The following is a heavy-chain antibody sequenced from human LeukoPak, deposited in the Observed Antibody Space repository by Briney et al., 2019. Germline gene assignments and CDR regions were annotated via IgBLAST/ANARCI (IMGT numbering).Heavy chain of an antibody. V-gene: IGHV3-11*06. CDR2: ISYSSSYT. Sequence: GGSLTLSCAASGHIFDEYYMRWIRQAPGKALEWVSHISYSSSYTKYAESVKGRFTISRDNARNSLYLQMNSLRAEDTAVYYCARDALRWQAAERDAVGSTCGQGNLVSVSS. CDR3: ARDALRWQAAERDAVGST. D-gene: IGHD6-13*01. J-gene: IGHJ5*02. CDR1: GHIFDEYY.